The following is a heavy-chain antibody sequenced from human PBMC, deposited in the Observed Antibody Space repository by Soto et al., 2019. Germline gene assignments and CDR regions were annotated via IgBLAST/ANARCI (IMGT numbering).Heavy chain of an antibody. CDR3: ARDSPITMVGPVQNWFDP. J-gene: IGHJ5*02. CDR2: IYYSGST. CDR1: GGSISSGGYY. V-gene: IGHV4-31*03. Sequence: QVQLQESGPGLVKPSETLSLTCTVSGGSISSGGYYWSWIRQHPGKGLEWIGYIYYSGSTYYNPSLKSRVTISVDTSKNQFWLKLSSVTAADTAIYYCARDSPITMVGPVQNWFDPWGQGTLVTVSS. D-gene: IGHD3-10*01.